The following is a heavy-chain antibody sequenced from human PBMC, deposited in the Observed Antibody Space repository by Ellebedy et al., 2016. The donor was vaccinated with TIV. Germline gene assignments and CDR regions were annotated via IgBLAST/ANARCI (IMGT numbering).Heavy chain of an antibody. CDR1: GYTFTSYA. D-gene: IGHD6-13*01. Sequence: AASVKVSCKASGYTFTSYAMTWVRHAPGQGLEWLGWIHTNTGNPTSAQGFTGRFVFYLDTSVSTAYLQISSLKAEDTAVYYCARGAAAGFFWYFDLWGRGTLVTVSS. V-gene: IGHV7-4-1*02. J-gene: IGHJ2*01. CDR3: ARGAAAGFFWYFDL. CDR2: IHTNTGNP.